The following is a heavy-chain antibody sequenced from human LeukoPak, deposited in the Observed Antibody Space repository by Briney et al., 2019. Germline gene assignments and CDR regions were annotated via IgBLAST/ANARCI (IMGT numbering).Heavy chain of an antibody. J-gene: IGHJ6*04. D-gene: IGHD3-10*01. CDR3: ARTMVRGVIISYYYYGMDV. Sequence: ASVKVSCKASGYTFTSDAMHWVRQAPGQRLEWMGWINAGNGNTKYSQKFQGRVTITRDTSASTAYMELSSLRSEDTAVYYCARTMVRGVIISYYYYGMDVWGKGTTVTVSS. CDR1: GYTFTSDA. V-gene: IGHV1-3*01. CDR2: INAGNGNT.